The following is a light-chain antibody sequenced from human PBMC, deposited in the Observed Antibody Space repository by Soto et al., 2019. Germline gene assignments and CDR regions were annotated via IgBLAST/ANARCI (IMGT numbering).Light chain of an antibody. CDR2: AAS. CDR3: QQSDSTLPYT. CDR1: QSISSY. V-gene: IGKV1-39*01. Sequence: DIQMPQSPSSLSASVGDRVTITCRARQSISSYLNWYQQKPGKAPKLLLYAASSLQSGVPSRFSGSGSGTDFTLTISSLQPEDFATYSCQQSDSTLPYTFGQGTKLEIK. J-gene: IGKJ2*01.